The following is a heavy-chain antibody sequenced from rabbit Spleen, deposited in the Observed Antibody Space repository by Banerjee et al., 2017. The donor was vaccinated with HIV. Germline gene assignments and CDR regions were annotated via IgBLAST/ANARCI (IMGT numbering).Heavy chain of an antibody. D-gene: IGHD4-1*01. CDR2: IYAGDGST. V-gene: IGHV1S42*01. J-gene: IGHJ2*01. CDR3: ARDRGSGWGDAIDP. CDR1: GFSLFNYW. Sequence: EESGGGLVKPGGTLTLTCKASGFSLFNYWMCWVRQAPGKGLELIGCIYAGDGSTDYANWVNGRFTISKTSSTVDLKMTSLTAADTATYFCARDRGSGWGDAIDPWGQGTLVTVS.